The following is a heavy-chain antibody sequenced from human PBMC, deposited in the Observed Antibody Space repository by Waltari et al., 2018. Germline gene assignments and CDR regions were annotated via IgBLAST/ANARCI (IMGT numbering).Heavy chain of an antibody. Sequence: QVQLVQSGAEVKKPGSSVKVSCKASGGTFSSYAISWVRQAPGQGLEWMGGIIPILGRANYAQKFQGRVTITADKSTSTAYMELSSLRSEDTAVYYCARDRSRPGLPVVGYMDVWGKGTTVTVSS. J-gene: IGHJ6*03. CDR2: IIPILGRA. CDR3: ARDRSRPGLPVVGYMDV. V-gene: IGHV1-69*10. CDR1: GGTFSSYA. D-gene: IGHD2-15*01.